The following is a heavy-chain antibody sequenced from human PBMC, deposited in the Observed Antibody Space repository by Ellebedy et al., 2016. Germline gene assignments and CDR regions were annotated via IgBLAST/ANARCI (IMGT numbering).Heavy chain of an antibody. Sequence: GGSLRLSXAASGFTFSSYAMSWVRQAPGKGLEWVSAISGSGGSTYYADSVKGRFTISRDNSKNTLYLQMNSLRAEDTAVYYCAKDRYGSGSYFGYWGQGTLVTVSS. CDR1: GFTFSSYA. V-gene: IGHV3-23*01. CDR3: AKDRYGSGSYFGY. CDR2: ISGSGGST. D-gene: IGHD3-10*01. J-gene: IGHJ4*02.